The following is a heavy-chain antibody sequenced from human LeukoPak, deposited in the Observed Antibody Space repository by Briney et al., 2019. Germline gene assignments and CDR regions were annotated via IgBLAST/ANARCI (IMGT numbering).Heavy chain of an antibody. CDR1: GYTFTGYY. CDR3: ARDQGAWDIVVVPAATNGKRYNWFDP. D-gene: IGHD2-2*01. CDR2: INPNSGGT. V-gene: IGHV1-2*02. J-gene: IGHJ5*02. Sequence: EASVKVSCKASGYTFTGYYMHWVRQAPGQGLEWMGWINPNSGGTNYAQKFQGRVTMTRDTSISTAYMELSRLRSDDTAVYYCARDQGAWDIVVVPAATNGKRYNWFDPWGQGTLVTVSS.